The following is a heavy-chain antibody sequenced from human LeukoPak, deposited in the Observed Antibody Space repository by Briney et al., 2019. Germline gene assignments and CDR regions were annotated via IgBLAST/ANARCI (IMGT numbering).Heavy chain of an antibody. CDR3: AKVAKYYYGPKTYYFFEQ. V-gene: IGHV3-7*01. CDR1: GFTFSNYW. CDR2: IKEDGSEK. J-gene: IGHJ4*02. Sequence: QSGGSLRLSCAASGFTFSNYWMSWVRQAPGKGLEWVANIKEDGSEKFHVDSVKGRFTISRDYAKNSLYLQMNSLRVEDTAVYYCAKVAKYYYGPKTYYFFEQWGQGTPVTASS. D-gene: IGHD3-10*01.